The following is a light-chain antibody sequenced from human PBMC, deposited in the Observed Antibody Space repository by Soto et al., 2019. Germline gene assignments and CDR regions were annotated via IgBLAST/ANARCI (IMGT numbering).Light chain of an antibody. CDR3: KQYNTYS. CDR1: QSLNSR. J-gene: IGKJ2*01. CDR2: KAS. V-gene: IGKV1-5*03. Sequence: DIQMTQSPSTLSASVGDRVSITCRASQSLNSRLAWYQQKPGKAPKLLIYKASTLESGVPSRFSGSGSGTEFTLTISSLQPDDFATYYCKQYNTYSFGQGAKLQIK.